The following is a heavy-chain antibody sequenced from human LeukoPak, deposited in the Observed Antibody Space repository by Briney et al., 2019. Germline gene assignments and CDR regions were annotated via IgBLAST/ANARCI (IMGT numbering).Heavy chain of an antibody. J-gene: IGHJ4*02. CDR1: GFMFDDYG. Sequence: GGSLRLSCAASGFMFDDYGMSWVRQAPGKGLEWVSSINWNGGSTGYADSVKGRFTVSRDNAKNSLYLQMNSLRTEDTAFYYCAKDGGHTSVLYYFECWGQGTLVTVSS. V-gene: IGHV3-20*04. D-gene: IGHD6-19*01. CDR2: INWNGGST. CDR3: AKDGGHTSVLYYFEC.